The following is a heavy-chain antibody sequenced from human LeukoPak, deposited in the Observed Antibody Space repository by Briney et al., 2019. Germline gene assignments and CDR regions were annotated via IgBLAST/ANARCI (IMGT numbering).Heavy chain of an antibody. CDR1: GFTFSSYG. Sequence: GGSLRLSCAASGFTFSSYGMHWVRQAPGKGLEWVAFIRYDGSNKYYADSVKGRFTISRDNSKNTLYLQMNSLRAEDTAVYYCARDFVVGPQKWSWFDPWGQGTLVTVSS. D-gene: IGHD2-15*01. J-gene: IGHJ5*02. CDR3: ARDFVVGPQKWSWFDP. CDR2: IRYDGSNK. V-gene: IGHV3-30*02.